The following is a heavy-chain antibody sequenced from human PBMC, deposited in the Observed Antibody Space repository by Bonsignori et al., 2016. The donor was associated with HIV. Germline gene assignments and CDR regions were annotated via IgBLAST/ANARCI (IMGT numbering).Heavy chain of an antibody. CDR2: ISSSSSTV. D-gene: IGHD5-12*01. V-gene: IGHV3-48*02. CDR3: ARIRGYNGSDYATPYSSHFDY. Sequence: VRQAPGKGLEWLSFISSSSSTVYYADSVKGRFTVSRDNAQNSLDLQMNSLTDEDTAVYYCARIRGYNGSDYATPYSSHFDYWGQGTLVTVSS. J-gene: IGHJ4*02.